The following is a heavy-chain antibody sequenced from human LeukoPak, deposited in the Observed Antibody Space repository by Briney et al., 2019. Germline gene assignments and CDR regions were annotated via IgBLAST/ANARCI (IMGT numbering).Heavy chain of an antibody. D-gene: IGHD3-3*01. J-gene: IGHJ6*03. CDR1: GFTFSSYS. Sequence: GGSLRLSCAASGFTFSSYSMNWVRQAPGKGLEWVSYLSSSNSIIYYADSVKGRFTISRDNAKDSLYLQMNSLRDEDTAVYYCARGAPYDFWSGYQSGYMDVWGKGTTVTVSS. CDR3: ARGAPYDFWSGYQSGYMDV. CDR2: LSSSNSII. V-gene: IGHV3-48*02.